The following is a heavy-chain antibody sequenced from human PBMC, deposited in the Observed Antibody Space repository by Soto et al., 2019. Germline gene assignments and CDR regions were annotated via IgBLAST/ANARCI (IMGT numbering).Heavy chain of an antibody. CDR2: IYYSGST. D-gene: IGHD2-2*01. CDR1: GGSISSGGYY. J-gene: IGHJ6*02. V-gene: IGHV4-31*03. CDR3: ANLYCSSSRCYGGGMDV. Sequence: QVQLQESGPGLVKPSQTLSLTCTVSGGSISSGGYYWSWIRQHPGKGLAWIGYIYYSGSTYYNPSLTSRVTISVDTSKNQFSLKLSSVTAADTAVYYCANLYCSSSRCYGGGMDVWGQGTTVTVSS.